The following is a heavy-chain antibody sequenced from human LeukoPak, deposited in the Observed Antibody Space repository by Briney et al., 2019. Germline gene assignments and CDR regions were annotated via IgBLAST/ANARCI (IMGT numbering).Heavy chain of an antibody. Sequence: PGGSLRLSCAASGFTFSSYAMSWVRQAPGKGLEWVAVMSYDGSNKYYADSVKGRFTISRDNSKNTLYLQMNSLRAEDTAVYYCARDRGAAVFDYWGQGTLVTVSS. CDR2: MSYDGSNK. CDR3: ARDRGAAVFDY. D-gene: IGHD6-13*01. J-gene: IGHJ4*02. CDR1: GFTFSSYA. V-gene: IGHV3-30*04.